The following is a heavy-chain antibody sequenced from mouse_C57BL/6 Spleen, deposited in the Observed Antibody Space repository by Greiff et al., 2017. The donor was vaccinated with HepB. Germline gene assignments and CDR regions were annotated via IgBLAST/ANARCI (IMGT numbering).Heavy chain of an antibody. CDR3: TRPTVVATDYYAMDY. J-gene: IGHJ4*01. V-gene: IGHV5-9-1*02. Sequence: EVMLVESGEGLVKPGGSLKLSCAASGFTFSSYAMSWVRQTPEKRLEWVAYISSGGDYIYYADTVKGRFTISRDNARNTLYLQMSSLKSEDTAMYYCTRPTVVATDYYAMDYWGQGTSVTVSS. CDR1: GFTFSSYA. CDR2: ISSGGDYI. D-gene: IGHD1-1*01.